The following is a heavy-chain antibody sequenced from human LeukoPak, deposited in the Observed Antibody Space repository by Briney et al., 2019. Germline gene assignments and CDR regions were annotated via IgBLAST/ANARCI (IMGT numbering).Heavy chain of an antibody. CDR3: ARGLGEVDY. V-gene: IGHV4-34*01. CDR1: CGSSSGYY. Sequence: SETLSLTCAVYCGSSSGYYWTGIRQPPGKGLEWIGEINHGGRTNYNPSLESRVTMSVDTSKNQFSLNLSSVTAADTAVYYCARGLGEVDYWGQGTLVTVSS. J-gene: IGHJ4*02. CDR2: INHGGRT.